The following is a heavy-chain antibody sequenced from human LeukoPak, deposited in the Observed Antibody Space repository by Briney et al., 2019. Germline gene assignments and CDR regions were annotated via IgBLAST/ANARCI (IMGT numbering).Heavy chain of an antibody. CDR2: ISYDGSNK. J-gene: IGHJ6*03. CDR3: AKDVDYAPDYYYMDV. Sequence: GGSLRLSCAASGFTFSSYGMHWVRQAPGKGLEWVAVISYDGSNKYYADSVKGRFTISGDNSKNTLYLQMNSLRAEDTAVYYCAKDVDYAPDYYYMDVWGKGTTVTVSS. D-gene: IGHD4/OR15-4a*01. V-gene: IGHV3-30*18. CDR1: GFTFSSYG.